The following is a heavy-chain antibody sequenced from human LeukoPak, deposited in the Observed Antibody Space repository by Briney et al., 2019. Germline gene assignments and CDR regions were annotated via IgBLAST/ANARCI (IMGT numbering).Heavy chain of an antibody. CDR3: AYLMVRGVMDY. D-gene: IGHD3-10*01. CDR1: GYTFTSYG. V-gene: IGHV1-18*01. J-gene: IGHJ4*02. Sequence: EASVKVSCKASGYTFTSYGISWVRQAPGQGLEWMGWISAYNGNTNYAQKLQGRVTMTTDTSTSTAYMELRSLRSDDTAVYYCAYLMVRGVMDYWGQGTLVTVSS. CDR2: ISAYNGNT.